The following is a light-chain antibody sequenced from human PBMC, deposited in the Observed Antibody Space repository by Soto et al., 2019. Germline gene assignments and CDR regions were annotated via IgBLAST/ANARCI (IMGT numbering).Light chain of an antibody. Sequence: IEVTPHTRPLFSSDGDGDIVTCQATQDINIYLNWYQQKPGKAPNLLIYDASNLEIGVPSRFSGSGSGTHFTFTISSLQTEDIVRYYCQQYASLPITFARGTRLDVK. J-gene: IGKJ5*01. CDR1: QDINIY. CDR2: DAS. V-gene: IGKV1-33*01. CDR3: QQYASLPIT.